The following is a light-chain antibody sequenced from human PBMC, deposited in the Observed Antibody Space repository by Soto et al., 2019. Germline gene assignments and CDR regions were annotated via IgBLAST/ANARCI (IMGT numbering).Light chain of an antibody. CDR3: REYNNSALS. CDR1: TTVDNN. Sequence: EIVMTQSPATLSVSPGERATFASRARTTVDNNVSWYQQKPGQCPRLLIYGASARAAGIPARLSGSGSGTEFTLVISSVQSEYFSVCPCREYNNSALSFGGGTKVEIK. V-gene: IGKV3-15*01. CDR2: GAS. J-gene: IGKJ4*01.